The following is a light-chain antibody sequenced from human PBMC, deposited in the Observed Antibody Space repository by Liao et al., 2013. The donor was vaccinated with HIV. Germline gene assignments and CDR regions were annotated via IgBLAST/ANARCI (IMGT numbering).Light chain of an antibody. Sequence: SYELTQPPSVSVSPGQTASITCSGDKLGDKYACWYQQKPGQSPVLVIYQDRKRPSGIPERFSGSNSGNTATLTISGTQAMDEADYYCQAWDSSTDAVFGGGTKLTVL. V-gene: IGLV3-1*01. CDR2: QDR. CDR1: KLGDKY. CDR3: QAWDSSTDAV. J-gene: IGLJ2*01.